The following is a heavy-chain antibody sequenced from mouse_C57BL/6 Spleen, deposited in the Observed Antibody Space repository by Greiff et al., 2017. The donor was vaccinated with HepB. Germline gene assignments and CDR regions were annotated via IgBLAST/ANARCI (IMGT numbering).Heavy chain of an antibody. J-gene: IGHJ2*01. D-gene: IGHD2-1*01. Sequence: EVNVVDSGGGLVQPKGSLKLSCAASGFSFNTYAMNWVRQAPGKGLEWVARIRSKSNNYATYYADSVKDRFTISRDDSESMLYLQMNNLKTEDTAMYYCVRHYGNYGYFDYWGQGTTLTVSS. CDR2: IRSKSNNYAT. CDR3: VRHYGNYGYFDY. CDR1: GFSFNTYA. V-gene: IGHV10-1*01.